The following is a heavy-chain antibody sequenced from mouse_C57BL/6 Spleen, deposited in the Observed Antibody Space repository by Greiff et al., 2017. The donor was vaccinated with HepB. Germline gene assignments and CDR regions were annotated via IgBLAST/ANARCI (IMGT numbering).Heavy chain of an antibody. Sequence: EVKLMESGGGLVKPGGSLKLSCAASGFTFSDYGMHWVRQAPEKGLEWVAYISSGSSTIYYADTVKGRFTISRDNAKNTLFLQMTSLRSEDTAMYYCARTATVVATGWYFDVWGTGTTVTVSS. CDR1: GFTFSDYG. CDR2: ISSGSSTI. CDR3: ARTATVVATGWYFDV. D-gene: IGHD1-1*01. J-gene: IGHJ1*03. V-gene: IGHV5-17*01.